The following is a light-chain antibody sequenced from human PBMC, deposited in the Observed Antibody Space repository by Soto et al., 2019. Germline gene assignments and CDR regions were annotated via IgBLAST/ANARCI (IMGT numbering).Light chain of an antibody. CDR1: QSISSW. J-gene: IGKJ1*01. Sequence: DIQMTQSPSTLSASVGDRVTITCRASQSISSWLAWYQQKPGKAPKLLIYKASSLESGVPSRFSGSGSGTEFTLTISSLQPDDFAPYYCQQYHSWTFGQGTKVEIK. CDR3: QQYHSWT. CDR2: KAS. V-gene: IGKV1-5*03.